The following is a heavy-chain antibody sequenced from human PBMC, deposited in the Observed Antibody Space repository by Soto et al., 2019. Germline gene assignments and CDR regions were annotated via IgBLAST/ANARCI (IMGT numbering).Heavy chain of an antibody. V-gene: IGHV3-33*01. Sequence: PGGSLRLSCAASRLSVNSSGLHSFCKATCNGLEWVAVIWHVGSNKDYADSVKGGLTICRDNSKKTLYLQMNSLRAEDTAVYYCAREDILTGYFAHPFCGMDVWGQGTTVTVSS. CDR3: AREDILTGYFAHPFCGMDV. CDR1: RLSVNSSG. J-gene: IGHJ6*02. D-gene: IGHD3-9*01. CDR2: IWHVGSNK.